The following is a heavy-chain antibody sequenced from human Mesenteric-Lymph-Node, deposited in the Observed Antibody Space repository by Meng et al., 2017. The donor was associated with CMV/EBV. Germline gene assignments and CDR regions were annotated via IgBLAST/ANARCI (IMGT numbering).Heavy chain of an antibody. CDR1: GYTFTGYY. J-gene: IGHJ6*02. D-gene: IGHD2-2*01. CDR3: ASSVVPAANHYYYYYGMDV. V-gene: IGHV1-2*02. CDR2: MNPNSGGT. Sequence: ASVKVSCKASGYTFTGYYMHWVRQAPGQGLEWMGWMNPNSGGTKFAQKFQGRVTMTRDTSISTAYMELSRLRSDDTAVYYCASSVVPAANHYYYYYGMDVWGQGTTVTVSS.